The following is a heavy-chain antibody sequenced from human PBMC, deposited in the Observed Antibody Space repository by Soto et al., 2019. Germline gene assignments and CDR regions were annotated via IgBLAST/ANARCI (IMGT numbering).Heavy chain of an antibody. CDR2: IIPVLGIT. CDR3: AREGYDYVWGSYRYIRGYDAFDI. D-gene: IGHD3-16*02. V-gene: IGHV1-69*04. J-gene: IGHJ3*02. CDR1: GDTFSTYT. Sequence: ASVKVSCKASGDTFSTYTVSWVRQAPGQGLEWVGRIIPVLGITNNAQKVQGRVTITVDKSTSTVYMELSSLRSDDTAVYYCAREGYDYVWGSYRYIRGYDAFDIWG.